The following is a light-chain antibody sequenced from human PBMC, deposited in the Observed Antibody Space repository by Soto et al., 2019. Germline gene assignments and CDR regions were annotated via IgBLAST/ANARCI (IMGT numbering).Light chain of an antibody. J-gene: IGLJ1*01. CDR3: CSYAGSSTWV. V-gene: IGLV2-23*01. CDR1: SSDVGSYNL. CDR2: EGS. Sequence: QSVLTQPASVSGSPGQSITISCTGTSSDVGSYNLVSWYQQHPGKAPKLMSYEGSKRPSGVSNRFSGSKSGNTASLTIYGLQAEDEADYYCCSYAGSSTWVFGTGTKVTVL.